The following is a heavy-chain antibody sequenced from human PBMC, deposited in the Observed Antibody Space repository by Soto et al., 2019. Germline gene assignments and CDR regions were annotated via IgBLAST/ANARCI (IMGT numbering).Heavy chain of an antibody. V-gene: IGHV1-3*05. J-gene: IGHJ6*02. Sequence: QVQLVQSGAEEKKPGASVKVSCKASGYTFTSYGVHWVRQAPGQRLEWLGWIHAGNGDRRYSQKFQGRVTLTSDASARTSYMDLSSLRSEDTAVYYCARNSATKVSSNYYYGIDVWGQGLTVSVS. CDR2: IHAGNGDR. CDR3: ARNSATKVSSNYYYGIDV. CDR1: GYTFTSYG.